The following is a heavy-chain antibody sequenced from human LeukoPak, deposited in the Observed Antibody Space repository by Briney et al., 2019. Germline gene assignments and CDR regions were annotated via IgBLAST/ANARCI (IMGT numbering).Heavy chain of an antibody. Sequence: TLSLTCTVSGGSISSYYWSWIRQPPGKALEWLALIYWNDDKRYSPSLKNRLTLNKDTSENQVVLTLTNMEPVDTATYYCTHTVDYGGNPNDYWGQGTLVTVSS. CDR2: IYWNDDK. J-gene: IGHJ4*02. CDR1: GGSISSYYW. D-gene: IGHD4-23*01. V-gene: IGHV2-5*01. CDR3: THTVDYGGNPNDY.